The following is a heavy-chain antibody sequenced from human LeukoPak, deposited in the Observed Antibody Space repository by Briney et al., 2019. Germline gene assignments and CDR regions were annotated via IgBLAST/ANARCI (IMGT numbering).Heavy chain of an antibody. J-gene: IGHJ5*02. V-gene: IGHV1-18*01. Sequence: ASVKVSCKATGYIFSNYGISWVRQAPGHGLEWMGWISSGGNTNYAPKFQDRATMATDTSTSTAYMELRSLRFDDTAVYYCARDFAWGSGGAPIDDNWLDPWGQGTLVTVSS. CDR2: ISSGGNT. D-gene: IGHD7-27*01. CDR1: GYIFSNYG. CDR3: ARDFAWGSGGAPIDDNWLDP.